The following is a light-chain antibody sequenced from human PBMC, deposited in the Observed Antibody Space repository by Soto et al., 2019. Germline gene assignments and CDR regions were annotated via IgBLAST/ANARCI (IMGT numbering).Light chain of an antibody. CDR3: QQYCSSLRT. J-gene: IGKJ4*01. Sequence: EIVLTQSPGTLSLSPGERATLSCRASQSVSSSYLAWYQQKPGQAPRLLIYGASSRATGIPDRFSGSGSGTDFTLTIIRLEPEDFAVYYCQQYCSSLRTFGGGTKVDIK. CDR2: GAS. CDR1: QSVSSSY. V-gene: IGKV3-20*01.